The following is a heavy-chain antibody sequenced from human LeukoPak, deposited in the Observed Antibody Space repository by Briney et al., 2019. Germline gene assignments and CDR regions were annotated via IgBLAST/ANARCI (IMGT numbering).Heavy chain of an antibody. D-gene: IGHD2/OR15-2a*01. CDR2: IYYSGST. Sequence: PSETLSLTCTVSGGSISSGDYYWSWIRPPPGKGLEWIGYIYYSGSTYYNPSLKSRVTISVDTSKNQFSLKLSSVTAADTAVYYCARSPTEYAAFDYWGQGTLVTVSS. CDR3: ARSPTEYAAFDY. J-gene: IGHJ4*02. V-gene: IGHV4-30-4*01. CDR1: GGSISSGDYY.